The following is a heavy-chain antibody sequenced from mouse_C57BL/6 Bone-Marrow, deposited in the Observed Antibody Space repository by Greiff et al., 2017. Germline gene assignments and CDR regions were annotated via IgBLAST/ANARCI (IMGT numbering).Heavy chain of an antibody. CDR2: IWWDDDN. D-gene: IGHD2-3*01. J-gene: IGHJ1*03. Sequence: QVTLQVSGPGILQPSQTLSLTCSFSGFSLSNFGLGVGWLRKPSGKGLVWLAHIWWDDDNHYNPVLRSRHTISTDTSQNQVFLNIAHVDTADTATYYCARISADGYYIFWNFDVWGTGTTVTVSS. CDR3: ARISADGYYIFWNFDV. V-gene: IGHV8-8*01. CDR1: GFSLSNFGLG.